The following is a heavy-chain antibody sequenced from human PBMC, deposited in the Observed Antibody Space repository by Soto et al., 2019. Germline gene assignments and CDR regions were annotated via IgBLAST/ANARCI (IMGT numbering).Heavy chain of an antibody. CDR2: ISGSGGST. CDR1: GFTFSSYA. CDR3: AKPGFGNIVVVPAAMNHPKDIYYYYGMDV. Sequence: PGGSLRLSCAASGFTFSSYAMSWVRQAPGKGLEWVSAISGSGGSTYYADSVKGRFTISRDNSKNTLYLQMNSLRAEDTAVYYCAKPGFGNIVVVPAAMNHPKDIYYYYGMDVWGQGTTVTVSS. V-gene: IGHV3-23*01. D-gene: IGHD2-2*01. J-gene: IGHJ6*02.